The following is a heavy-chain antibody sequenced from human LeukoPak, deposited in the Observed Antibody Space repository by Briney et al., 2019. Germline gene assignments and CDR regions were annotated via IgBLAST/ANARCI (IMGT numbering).Heavy chain of an antibody. J-gene: IGHJ5*02. CDR3: ARERTEERYSSSWKHWFDP. Sequence: ASVKVSCKASGYTFTSYAMNWVRQAPGQGLEWMGWINTNTGNPTYAQGFTGRFVFSLDTSVSTAYLQISSLKAEDTAVYYCARERTEERYSSSWKHWFDPWGQGTLVTVSS. CDR1: GYTFTSYA. V-gene: IGHV7-4-1*02. CDR2: INTNTGNP. D-gene: IGHD6-13*01.